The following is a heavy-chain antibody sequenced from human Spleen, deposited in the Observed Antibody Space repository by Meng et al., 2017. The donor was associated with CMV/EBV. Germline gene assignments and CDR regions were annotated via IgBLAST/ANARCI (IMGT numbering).Heavy chain of an antibody. CDR1: GGTFNIYA. D-gene: IGHD3-9*01. V-gene: IGHV1-69*05. Sequence: SVKVSCKASGGTFNIYAISWVRQAPGQGLEWMGGIIPMLGTANYAQKLQGRVTIITDESTTTGYMELSSLRSEDTAVYYCARGTIVRFFDRRGGYYLDYWGQGTLVTVSS. CDR2: IIPMLGTA. J-gene: IGHJ4*02. CDR3: ARGTIVRFFDRRGGYYLDY.